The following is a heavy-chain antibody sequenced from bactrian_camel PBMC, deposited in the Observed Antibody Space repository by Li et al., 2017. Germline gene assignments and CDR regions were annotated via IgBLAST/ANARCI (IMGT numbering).Heavy chain of an antibody. CDR2: ISGGGAGT. Sequence: HVQLVESGGGSVQAGGSLRLSWAASGDIYSDYCMGWFRQAPSKEREGVARISGGGAGTKYADSVQGRFSISRDNVKNTLLLQMDNLKPEDTAMYYCAAGQGVGWCLDVIRVGAEPDFDYWGHGTQVTVS. CDR3: AAGQGVGWCLDVIRVGAEPDFDY. D-gene: IGHD5*01. J-gene: IGHJ6*01. CDR1: GDIYSDYC. V-gene: IGHV3-3*01.